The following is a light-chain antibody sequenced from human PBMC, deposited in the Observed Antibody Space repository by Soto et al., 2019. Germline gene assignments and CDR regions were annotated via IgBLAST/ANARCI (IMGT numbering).Light chain of an antibody. V-gene: IGKV3-20*01. CDR2: VAS. Sequence: EIVLTQSPGTLSLSPGDRATLSCRASQSVSSRSLAWYQQKPGQAPRLLIYVASIRATGIPDRFSGSGSGTDFTLTINRLEPEDFAVYYCQQYGSSPRTFGQGTKVEI. CDR1: QSVSSRS. J-gene: IGKJ1*01. CDR3: QQYGSSPRT.